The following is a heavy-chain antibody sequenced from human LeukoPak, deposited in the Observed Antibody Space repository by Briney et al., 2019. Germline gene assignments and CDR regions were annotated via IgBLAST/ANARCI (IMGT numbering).Heavy chain of an antibody. CDR1: GGTFSSYA. Sequence: VASVKVSCKASGGTFSSYAISWVRQAPGQGLEWMGGIIPIFGTANYAQKFQGRVAITADEPTSTAYMEVSSLRSEDTAVYYCATSIRFLEWLPPSGYMDVWGKGTTVTVSS. J-gene: IGHJ6*03. CDR2: IIPIFGTA. CDR3: ATSIRFLEWLPPSGYMDV. D-gene: IGHD3-3*01. V-gene: IGHV1-69*13.